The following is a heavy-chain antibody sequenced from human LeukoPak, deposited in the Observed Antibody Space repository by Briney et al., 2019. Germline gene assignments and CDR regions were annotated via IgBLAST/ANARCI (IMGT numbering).Heavy chain of an antibody. D-gene: IGHD2/OR15-2a*01. CDR3: ARQPESGGDFYVWFDP. CDR1: GGSISSSSYY. Sequence: SETLSLTCTVSGGSISSSSYYWGWIRQPPGKGLEWIGSVYYSGSTYYNPSLKSRVTISVDASKNQFSLKLSSVTAADTAVYYCARQPESGGDFYVWFDPWGQGTLVIVSS. CDR2: VYYSGST. J-gene: IGHJ5*02. V-gene: IGHV4-39*07.